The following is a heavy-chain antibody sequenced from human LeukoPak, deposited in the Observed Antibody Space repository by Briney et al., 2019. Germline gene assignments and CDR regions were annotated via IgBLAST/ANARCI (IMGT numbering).Heavy chain of an antibody. CDR3: ARGIAVAGRGNWFDP. Sequence: GRSLRLSCVASGFTFSNYWMTWFRQTPGKGLEWVGNINQDGSEKYYLDSVRGRFTISRDNAKNSLYLQMNSLRAEDTAVYYCARGIAVAGRGNWFDPWGQGTLVTVSS. CDR1: GFTFSNYW. D-gene: IGHD6-19*01. V-gene: IGHV3-7*01. CDR2: INQDGSEK. J-gene: IGHJ5*02.